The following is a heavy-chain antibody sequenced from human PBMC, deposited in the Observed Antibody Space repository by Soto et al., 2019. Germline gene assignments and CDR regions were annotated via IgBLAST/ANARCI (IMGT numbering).Heavy chain of an antibody. J-gene: IGHJ5*02. CDR1: GGTFSNNG. V-gene: IGHV1-69*01. CDR2: IIPTFGTT. D-gene: IGHD2-2*01. CDR3: AGASDSTWYNWLDP. Sequence: QGQLVQSGAEVKKPGSSVKVSCKASGGTFSNNGIRWVRQAPGQRPEFMGGIIPTFGTTKYAHKFRGRVTITADESTATAYMELNSLRSEDTAVYYCAGASDSTWYNWLDPWGQGTLVTVSS.